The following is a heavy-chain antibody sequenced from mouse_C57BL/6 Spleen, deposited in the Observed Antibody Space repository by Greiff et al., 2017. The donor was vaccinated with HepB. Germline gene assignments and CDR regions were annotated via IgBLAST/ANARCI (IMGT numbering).Heavy chain of an antibody. Sequence: EVKLQPSGAELVRPGASVKLSCTASGFNIKDDYMHWVKQRPEQGLEWIGWIDPENGDTEYASKFQGKATITADTSSNTAYLQLSSLTSEDTAVYYCTTSGWFAYWGQGTLVTVSA. CDR1: GFNIKDDY. CDR2: IDPENGDT. CDR3: TTSGWFAY. J-gene: IGHJ3*01. V-gene: IGHV14-4*01.